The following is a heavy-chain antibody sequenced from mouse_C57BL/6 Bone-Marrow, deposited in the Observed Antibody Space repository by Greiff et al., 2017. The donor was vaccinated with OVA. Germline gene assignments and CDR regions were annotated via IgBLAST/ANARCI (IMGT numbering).Heavy chain of an antibody. Sequence: VHLQQSGTVLARPGASVKMSCKTSGYTFTSYWMHWVKQRPGQGLEWIGAIYPGNSDPSYNQKFKGKAKLTAVTSASTAYMELSSLTKEDSAVYYCTRGGYYGSSEDFDYWGQGTTRTVSS. J-gene: IGHJ2*01. CDR1: GYTFTSYW. D-gene: IGHD1-1*01. V-gene: IGHV1-5*01. CDR3: TRGGYYGSSEDFDY. CDR2: IYPGNSDP.